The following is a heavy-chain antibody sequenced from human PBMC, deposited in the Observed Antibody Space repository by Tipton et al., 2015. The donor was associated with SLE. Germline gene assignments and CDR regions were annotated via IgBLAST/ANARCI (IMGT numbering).Heavy chain of an antibody. CDR1: GGSMNSQY. D-gene: IGHD2-8*01. CDR2: IHNSGYT. J-gene: IGHJ5*02. Sequence: TLSLTCSVSGGSMNSQYWSWIRQPPGKGLEWIGFIHNSGYTNLNPSLKSRVTMSVDTSKNHFSLKLSSVTAADTAVYYCARHDTNYGRNWFDPWGQGTLVTVSS. CDR3: ARHDTNYGRNWFDP. V-gene: IGHV4-59*08.